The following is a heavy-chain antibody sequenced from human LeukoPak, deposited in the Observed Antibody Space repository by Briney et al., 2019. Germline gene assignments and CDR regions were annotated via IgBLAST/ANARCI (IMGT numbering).Heavy chain of an antibody. CDR3: AKDAVTTPRSPYYFDY. CDR1: GFTFSSYA. J-gene: IGHJ4*02. D-gene: IGHD4-17*01. CDR2: ISGSGGST. Sequence: GGSLRLSCAAAGFTFSSYAMSWVRQAPGKGLEWVSSISGSGGSTYYADSVKGRFTISRDNSKNTLYLQMNSLRAEDTAVYYCAKDAVTTPRSPYYFDYWGQGTLVTVSS. V-gene: IGHV3-23*01.